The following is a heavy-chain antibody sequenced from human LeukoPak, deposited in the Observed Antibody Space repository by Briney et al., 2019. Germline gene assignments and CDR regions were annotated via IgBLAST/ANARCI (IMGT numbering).Heavy chain of an antibody. CDR2: LNPNSDDT. CDR1: GYIFTAYY. J-gene: IGHJ4*02. CDR3: ARDGNFDY. V-gene: IGHV1-2*02. Sequence: ASVKVPCKASGYIFTAYYMHWVRQAPGQGLEWMGWLNPNSDDTHYAQKFQGRVTMTRDTSISTAYMELSRLTSDDTAVYYCARDGNFDYWGQGTLVTVSS.